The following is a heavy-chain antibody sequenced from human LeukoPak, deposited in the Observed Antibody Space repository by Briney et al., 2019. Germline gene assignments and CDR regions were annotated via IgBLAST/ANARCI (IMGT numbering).Heavy chain of an antibody. CDR3: ASLMGATIPEKIDY. D-gene: IGHD1-26*01. CDR2: IIPILGIA. Sequence: SVKVSCKASGGTFSSYAISWVGQAPGQGLEWMGRIIPILGIANYAQKFQGRVTITADKSTSTAYMELSSLRSEDTAVYYCASLMGATIPEKIDYWGQGTLVTVSS. J-gene: IGHJ4*02. CDR1: GGTFSSYA. V-gene: IGHV1-69*04.